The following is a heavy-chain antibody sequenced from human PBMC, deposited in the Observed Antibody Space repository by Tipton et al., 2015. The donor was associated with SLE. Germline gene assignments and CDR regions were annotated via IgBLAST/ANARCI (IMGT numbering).Heavy chain of an antibody. V-gene: IGHV4-59*01. CDR3: ARDYYGSGFDAFDI. D-gene: IGHD3-10*01. CDR2: IHYSGTT. Sequence: LRLSCAVSGGSISGYYWSWIRQPPGKELEWIGYIHYSGTTDYNPSLRSRVTMSIDTSRNQFSLRLSSVTAADTAVYYCARDYYGSGFDAFDIWGQGTMVTVSS. CDR1: GGSISGYY. J-gene: IGHJ3*02.